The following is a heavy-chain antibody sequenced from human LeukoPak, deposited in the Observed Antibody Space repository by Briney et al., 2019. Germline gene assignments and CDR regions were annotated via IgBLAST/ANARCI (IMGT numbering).Heavy chain of an antibody. CDR2: INSSGGST. Sequence: ASVKVSCKASGYTFTSYSLHWVRQAPGQGLEWMGIINSSGGSTSYARKFQGRVTMTRDTSTSTVYMELSSLRSEDTAVYYCAREWQQLVLGYWGQGTLVTVSS. D-gene: IGHD6-13*01. CDR1: GYTFTSYS. V-gene: IGHV1-46*01. CDR3: AREWQQLVLGY. J-gene: IGHJ4*02.